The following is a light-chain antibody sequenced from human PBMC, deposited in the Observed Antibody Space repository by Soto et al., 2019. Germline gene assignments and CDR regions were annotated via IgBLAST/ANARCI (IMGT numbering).Light chain of an antibody. Sequence: DIQLTQSPSFLSASVGDRVTITCRASQGISSSLAWFQQKPGKAPKLLIYAASTLRSRVPSRFSGSGSGTDFTLTINSLQPEVFATYYCQQVNTYPHTFGQGTKLEIK. CDR2: AAS. J-gene: IGKJ2*01. CDR3: QQVNTYPHT. V-gene: IGKV1-9*01. CDR1: QGISSS.